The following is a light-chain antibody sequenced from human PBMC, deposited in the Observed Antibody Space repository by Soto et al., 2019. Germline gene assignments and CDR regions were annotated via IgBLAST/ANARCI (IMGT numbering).Light chain of an antibody. V-gene: IGKV3-15*01. CDR1: QSVSSN. Sequence: EIVMTQSPATLSVSPGERATLSCRASQSVSSNLAWYQQKPGQTPKLLIYVASTRATGIPARFSGSGSGTKFTLTISSLQSEDFAVYYCKQYNVWPLTFGGGTKVEFK. J-gene: IGKJ4*01. CDR2: VAS. CDR3: KQYNVWPLT.